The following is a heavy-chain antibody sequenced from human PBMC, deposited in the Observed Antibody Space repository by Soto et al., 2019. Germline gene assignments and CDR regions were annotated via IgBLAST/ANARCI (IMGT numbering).Heavy chain of an antibody. CDR2: INPSSGGT. Sequence: ASVKVSCKASGYPLTAKYLHWVRQAPGQGLEWMGWINPSSGGTKEAQKFRGRVTMTRDTSISAAYMELSRLTSDDTAVYYCAKGGSSWAEWFDPWGQGTLVTVSS. CDR1: GYPLTAKY. CDR3: AKGGSSWAEWFDP. J-gene: IGHJ5*02. V-gene: IGHV1-2*02. D-gene: IGHD6-13*01.